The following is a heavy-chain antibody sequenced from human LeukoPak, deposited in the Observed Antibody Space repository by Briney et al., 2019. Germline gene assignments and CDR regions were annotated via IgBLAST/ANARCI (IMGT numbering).Heavy chain of an antibody. V-gene: IGHV4-39*07. Sequence: SETLSLTCTVSGGSISSSSYYWGWIRQPPGKGLEWIGSTYYSGSTYYNPPLKSRVTISVDTSKNQFSLKLSSVTAADTAVYYCARDRFDFWSGYSTRPVDYWGQGTLVTVSS. J-gene: IGHJ4*02. D-gene: IGHD3-3*01. CDR2: TYYSGST. CDR1: GGSISSSSYY. CDR3: ARDRFDFWSGYSTRPVDY.